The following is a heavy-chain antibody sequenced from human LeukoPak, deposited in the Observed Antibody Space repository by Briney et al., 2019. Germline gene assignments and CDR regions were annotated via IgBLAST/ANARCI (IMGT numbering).Heavy chain of an antibody. V-gene: IGHV3-9*01. CDR2: LSWNGASS. CDR1: GFTFDDYA. J-gene: IGHJ4*02. Sequence: GRSLRLSCAASGFTFDDYAMHWVRQTPGKGLEWVSGLSWNGASSDYSDSVKGRFPISRDNAKNSLYLQMNSLRAEDTAVYYCARDPYYFDYWGQGTLVTVSS. CDR3: ARDPYYFDY.